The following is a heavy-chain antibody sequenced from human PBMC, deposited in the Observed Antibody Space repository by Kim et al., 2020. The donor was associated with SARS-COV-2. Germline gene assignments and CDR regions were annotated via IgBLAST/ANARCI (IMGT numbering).Heavy chain of an antibody. V-gene: IGHV4-61*01. CDR1: GGSVSSGSYY. CDR2: IYYSGST. J-gene: IGHJ5*02. D-gene: IGHD3-22*01. Sequence: SETLSLTCTVSGGSVSSGSYYWSWIRPPPGKGLAWIGYIYYSGSTNYNSSLKSRVTISVDTSKNQFSLKLSSVTAADTAVYYCAREVVGFEYYDSSGTRAYWFYPWGQGTLVTVSS. CDR3: AREVVGFEYYDSSGTRAYWFYP.